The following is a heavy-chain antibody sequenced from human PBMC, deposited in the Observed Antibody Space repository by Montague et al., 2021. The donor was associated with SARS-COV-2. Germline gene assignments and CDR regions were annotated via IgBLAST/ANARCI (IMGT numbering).Heavy chain of an antibody. V-gene: IGHV3-48*04. Sequence: SLRLSCAASGFTFSSYSMSWVRQAPGKGLEWVSYISSSSSTIYYADSVKGRFTISRDNAKNSLYLQMNSLRAEDTAVYYCAKVKHVHYDFWSGYRGGYFDYWGQGTLVTVSS. CDR2: ISSSSSTI. CDR1: GFTFSSYS. J-gene: IGHJ4*02. D-gene: IGHD3-3*01. CDR3: AKVKHVHYDFWSGYRGGYFDY.